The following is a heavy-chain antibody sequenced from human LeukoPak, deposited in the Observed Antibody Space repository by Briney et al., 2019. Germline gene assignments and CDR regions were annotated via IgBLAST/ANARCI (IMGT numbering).Heavy chain of an antibody. V-gene: IGHV4-39*01. CDR2: IYYSGST. D-gene: IGHD3-3*01. Sequence: PSETLSLTCTVSGGSISSSSYYWGWTRQPPGKGLEWIGSIYYSGSTYYNPSLKSRVTISVDTSKNQFSLKLSSVTAADTAVYYCARARRLFLEWLIPCYFDYWGQGTLVTVSS. CDR3: ARARRLFLEWLIPCYFDY. CDR1: GGSISSSSYY. J-gene: IGHJ4*02.